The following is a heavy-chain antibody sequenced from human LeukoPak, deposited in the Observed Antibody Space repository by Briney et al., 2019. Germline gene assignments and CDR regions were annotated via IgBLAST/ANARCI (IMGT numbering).Heavy chain of an antibody. CDR2: IYPDDSDT. V-gene: IGHV5-51*01. CDR1: GYSFSNYW. Sequence: GESLKISCKASGYSFSNYWIGWVRQMPGKGLEWMAIIYPDDSDTKYTPSFQGQVTISADKSISTAYLQWSSLKATDTAMYYCARRFHEEGADYWGQGTLVTVSS. D-gene: IGHD3-16*01. CDR3: ARRFHEEGADY. J-gene: IGHJ4*02.